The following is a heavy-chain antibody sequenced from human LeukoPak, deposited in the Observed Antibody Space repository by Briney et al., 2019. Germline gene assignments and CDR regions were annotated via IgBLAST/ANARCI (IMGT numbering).Heavy chain of an antibody. CDR2: ISSNGGST. V-gene: IGHV3-64D*09. D-gene: IGHD6-19*01. CDR3: VKGRLGGSGWYRGLDP. CDR1: GFTFSSYA. Sequence: PGGSLRLSCSASGFTFSSYAMHWVRQAPGKGLEYVSAISSNGGSTYYADSVKGIFTISRDNSKNTLYLQMSSLRAEDTAVYYCVKGRLGGSGWYRGLDPWGQGTLVTVSS. J-gene: IGHJ5*02.